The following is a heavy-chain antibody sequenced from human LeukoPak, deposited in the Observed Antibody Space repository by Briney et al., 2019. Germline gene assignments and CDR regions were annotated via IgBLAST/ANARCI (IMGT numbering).Heavy chain of an antibody. V-gene: IGHV3-21*01. J-gene: IGHJ4*02. D-gene: IGHD1-26*01. Sequence: PGGSLRLSCAASGFTFSSYSMNWVRQAPGKGLEWVSSISSSSSYIYYADSVKGRFTISRDNAKNSLYLQMNSLRAEDTAVYYCARGRWELLFYFDYWGQGTLVTVSS. CDR1: GFTFSSYS. CDR2: ISSSSSYI. CDR3: ARGRWELLFYFDY.